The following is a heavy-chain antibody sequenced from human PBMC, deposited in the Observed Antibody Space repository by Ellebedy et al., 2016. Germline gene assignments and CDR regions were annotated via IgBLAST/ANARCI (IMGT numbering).Heavy chain of an antibody. CDR3: AKDRDDAGDFVFDS. V-gene: IGHV3-53*01. CDR2: IYSGGDT. Sequence: GGSLRLSXAASGFTVGNNYMSWVRQAPGKGLEWVSLIYSGGDTSYADSVKGRFTISRDDPKSTLYLQMNNLRAEDTAVYYCAKDRDDAGDFVFDSWGQGTLVTVSS. D-gene: IGHD4-17*01. J-gene: IGHJ4*02. CDR1: GFTVGNNY.